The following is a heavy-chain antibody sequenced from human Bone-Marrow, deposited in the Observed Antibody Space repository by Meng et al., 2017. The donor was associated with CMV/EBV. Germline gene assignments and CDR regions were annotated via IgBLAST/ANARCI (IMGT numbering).Heavy chain of an antibody. J-gene: IGHJ4*02. V-gene: IGHV3-30-3*01. D-gene: IGHD3-3*01. CDR2: ISYDGSNK. Sequence: GESLKISCAASGFTFSSYAMHWVRQAPGKGLEWVAVISYDGSNKYYADSVRGRFTISRDNSKNTLYLQMNSLRAEDTAVYYCAREASYYDFWSGYLLYWGQGTLVTVYS. CDR3: AREASYYDFWSGYLLY. CDR1: GFTFSSYA.